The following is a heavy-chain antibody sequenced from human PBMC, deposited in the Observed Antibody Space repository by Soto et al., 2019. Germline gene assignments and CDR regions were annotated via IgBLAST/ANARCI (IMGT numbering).Heavy chain of an antibody. CDR3: ATPRSGNYVPNEF. CDR2: MYSGGGT. J-gene: IGHJ4*02. D-gene: IGHD1-7*01. V-gene: IGHV3-66*01. CDR1: GFSFTDNC. Sequence: HPGGSLRLSCAASGFSFTDNCVTWVRQPPGKGLEYVSLMYSGGGTYYAASLRPRITLTRDLSENTLYLQINNLRVQDTAVYYCATPRSGNYVPNEFWGPGTLVTVSS.